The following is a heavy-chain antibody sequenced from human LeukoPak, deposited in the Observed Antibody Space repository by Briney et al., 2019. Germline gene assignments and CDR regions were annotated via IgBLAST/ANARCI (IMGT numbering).Heavy chain of an antibody. CDR1: GGSISSGSYY. V-gene: IGHV4-61*02. D-gene: IGHD1-26*01. CDR2: IYTSGST. Sequence: PSETLSLTCTVSGGSISSGSYYWSWIRQPAGKGLEWIGRIYTSGSTNYNPSLKSRVTISVDTSKNQFSLKLSSVTAADTAVYYCARAGGSYHFDYWGQGTLVTVSS. J-gene: IGHJ4*02. CDR3: ARAGGSYHFDY.